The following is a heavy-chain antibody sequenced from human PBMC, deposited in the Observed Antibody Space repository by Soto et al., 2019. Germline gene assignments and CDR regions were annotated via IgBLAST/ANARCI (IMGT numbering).Heavy chain of an antibody. CDR3: AKDYYGSGSFPPDFGY. CDR1: GFTFSSYG. Sequence: RGSLRLSCAASGFTFSSYGMHWVRQAPGKGLEWVAVISYDGSNKYYADSVKGRFTISRDNSKNTLYLQMNSLRAEDTAVYYCAKDYYGSGSFPPDFGYWGQGTLVTVSS. D-gene: IGHD3-10*01. V-gene: IGHV3-30*18. CDR2: ISYDGSNK. J-gene: IGHJ4*02.